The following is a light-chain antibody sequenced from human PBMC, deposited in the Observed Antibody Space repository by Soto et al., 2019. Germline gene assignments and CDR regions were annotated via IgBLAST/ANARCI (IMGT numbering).Light chain of an antibody. Sequence: EIVLTQSPGTLSLSPGERATLSCRASQSVSSCSLAWYQQKLGQAPRLLIYGASSRATGIPDRFSGSGSGTDFTLTISRLEPEDCAVYYCQQYGSLPWTFGQGTKVEIK. CDR3: QQYGSLPWT. J-gene: IGKJ1*01. CDR2: GAS. V-gene: IGKV3-20*01. CDR1: QSVSSCS.